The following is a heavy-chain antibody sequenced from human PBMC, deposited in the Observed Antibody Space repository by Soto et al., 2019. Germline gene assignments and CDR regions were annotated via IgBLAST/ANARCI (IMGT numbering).Heavy chain of an antibody. CDR3: ARFVVPATRHPDFDY. J-gene: IGHJ4*02. Sequence: SETLSLTCTVSGGSISSSNCYWGWIRQPPGKGLDWIGNIYYSGTPYYNPSLKSRVTISIDTSKNQFSLRLNSVTAADTGVYYCARFVVPATRHPDFDYWGQGTLVTVSS. V-gene: IGHV4-39*01. CDR1: GGSISSSNCY. D-gene: IGHD2-15*01. CDR2: IYYSGTP.